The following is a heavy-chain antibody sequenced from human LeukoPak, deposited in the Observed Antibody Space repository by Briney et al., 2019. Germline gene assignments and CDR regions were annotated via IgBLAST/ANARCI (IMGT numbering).Heavy chain of an antibody. D-gene: IGHD3-22*01. CDR2: IYSDNT. Sequence: GGSLRLSCTVSGFTVSSNSMSWVRQAPGKGLEWVSFIYSDNTHYAGSVKGRFTISRDNSKNTLFLQMSSLRAEDTAVYYCAKGQDYYDSSGHYEADVFDIWGQGTMVTVSS. CDR3: AKGQDYYDSSGHYEADVFDI. V-gene: IGHV3-53*01. J-gene: IGHJ3*02. CDR1: GFTVSSNS.